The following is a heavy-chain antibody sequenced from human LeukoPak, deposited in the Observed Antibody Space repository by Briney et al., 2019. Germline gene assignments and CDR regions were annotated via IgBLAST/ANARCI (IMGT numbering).Heavy chain of an antibody. Sequence: SETLSLTCTVSGGSISSSSYYWGWIRQPPGKRLEWIGTIYYTGSTYYNPSLKSRVTISVHTSKNQFSLKLSSVTAADTAIYYCARDVGDGDYGWLDPWGQGTLVSVSS. CDR1: GGSISSSSYY. V-gene: IGHV4-39*07. CDR2: IYYTGST. CDR3: ARDVGDGDYGWLDP. D-gene: IGHD4-17*01. J-gene: IGHJ5*02.